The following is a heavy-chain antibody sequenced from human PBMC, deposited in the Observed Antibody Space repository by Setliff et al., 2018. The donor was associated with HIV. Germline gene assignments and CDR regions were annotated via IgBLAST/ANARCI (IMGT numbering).Heavy chain of an antibody. V-gene: IGHV4-39*02. D-gene: IGHD1-1*01. Sequence: PSETLSLTCSVSGDSMSSGSYFWGWIRQTPGKGLEWIGNIYYTGFAYYNPSLKSRVTISLDTPKTHFYLNLTSVTDADTAVYFCAREGRGDPAVATTRIDYWGQGKLVTVYS. J-gene: IGHJ4*02. CDR3: AREGRGDPAVATTRIDY. CDR1: GDSMSSGSYF. CDR2: IYYTGFA.